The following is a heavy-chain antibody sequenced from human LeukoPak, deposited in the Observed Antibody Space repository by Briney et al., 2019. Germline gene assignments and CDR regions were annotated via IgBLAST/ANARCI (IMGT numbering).Heavy chain of an antibody. D-gene: IGHD6-13*01. J-gene: IGHJ5*02. CDR1: GYTFTSYG. CDR2: ISAYNGNT. Sequence: ASVKVSCKASGYTFTSYGISWVRQAPGQGLEWVGWISAYNGNTNYAQKVQGRVTMTTDRSTSSTYMELRSLRSDDTAVYYCARAQQLVHWFDPWGQGTLVTVSS. V-gene: IGHV1-18*01. CDR3: ARAQQLVHWFDP.